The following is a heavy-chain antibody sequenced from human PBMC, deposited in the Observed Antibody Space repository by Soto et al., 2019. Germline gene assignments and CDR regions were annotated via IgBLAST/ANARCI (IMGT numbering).Heavy chain of an antibody. J-gene: IGHJ5*02. CDR2: INPDGSEK. CDR1: GFTFSNSW. D-gene: IGHD3-22*01. Sequence: EVQLVESGGDLVHPGGSLRLSCAASGFTFSNSWMTWVRQGPAKGLEWVATINPDGSEKYYMDSVKGRFTVSRDNASNSLFLKMNSLRADDTAVYFCARKDYYYDTSNAGWFDPWGQGTLVTVSS. CDR3: ARKDYYYDTSNAGWFDP. V-gene: IGHV3-7*05.